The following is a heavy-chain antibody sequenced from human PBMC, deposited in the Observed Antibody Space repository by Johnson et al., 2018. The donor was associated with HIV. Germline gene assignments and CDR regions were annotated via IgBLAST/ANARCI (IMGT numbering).Heavy chain of an antibody. CDR3: AKLGLLAVADDAFDI. D-gene: IGHD6-19*01. CDR1: GFSFSSYA. J-gene: IGHJ3*02. Sequence: EQLVESGGGVVQPGRSLGLSCAASGFSFSSYAMHWVRQAPGKGLEWVSGIGTIDDTYYSDSVKGRFTISRENAKNSLYLQMNSLRAEDTAVYYCAKLGLLAVADDAFDIWGQGTMVTVSS. V-gene: IGHV3/OR16-10*03. CDR2: IGTIDDT.